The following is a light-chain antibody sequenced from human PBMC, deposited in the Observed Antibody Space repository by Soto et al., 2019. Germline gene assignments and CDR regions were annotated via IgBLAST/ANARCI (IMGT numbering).Light chain of an antibody. CDR1: QTISSW. Sequence: DIQMTQSPSTLSGSVGDRVTITCRASQTISSWLAWYQQKPGKAPKLLIYKASTLKSGVPSRFRGSGCGTEFTLTISSLQPDDFATYYCQHYNSYSEAFGQGTKVDIK. J-gene: IGKJ1*01. CDR2: KAS. V-gene: IGKV1-5*03. CDR3: QHYNSYSEA.